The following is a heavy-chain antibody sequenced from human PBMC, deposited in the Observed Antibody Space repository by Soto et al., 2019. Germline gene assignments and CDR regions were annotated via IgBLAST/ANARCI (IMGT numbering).Heavy chain of an antibody. V-gene: IGHV1-69*13. D-gene: IGHD1-20*01. CDR3: ALLPSIYNWNYFDY. CDR1: GGTFSSYA. Sequence: SVKVSCKASGGTFSSYAISWVRQAPGQGLEWMGGIIPIFGTANYAQKFQGRVTITADESTSTAYMELSSLRSEDTAVYYCALLPSIYNWNYFDYWGQGTLVTVYS. CDR2: IIPIFGTA. J-gene: IGHJ4*02.